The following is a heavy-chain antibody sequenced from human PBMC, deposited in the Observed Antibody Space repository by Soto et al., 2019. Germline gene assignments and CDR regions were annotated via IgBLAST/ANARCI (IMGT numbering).Heavy chain of an antibody. CDR1: GFTFSNYA. J-gene: IGHJ4*02. CDR3: AKDLSSLGWLALGAPFDS. Sequence: EVHLLESGGDVVQPGRSLRLSCAASGFTFSNYAMNWIRHAPGKGLEWLSSISANGRNAYYADSVKGRFTISRDRSKNKLYLQLDSLRVEDTAIYFCAKDLSSLGWLALGAPFDSWGQGTLVTVSS. CDR2: ISANGRNA. D-gene: IGHD3-22*01. V-gene: IGHV3-23*01.